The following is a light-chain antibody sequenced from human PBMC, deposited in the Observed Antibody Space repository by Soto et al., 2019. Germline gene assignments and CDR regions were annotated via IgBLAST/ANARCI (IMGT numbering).Light chain of an antibody. J-gene: IGLJ1*01. CDR2: EVS. Sequence: QSALXQPPSASGSPGQSVTISCTGTSSDVGGYNYVSWYQQHPGKAPKLMIYEVSKRPSGVPDRFSGSKSGNTASLTVSGLQAEDEADYYCSSYAGSNHFVFGTGTRSP. CDR1: SSDVGGYNY. V-gene: IGLV2-8*01. CDR3: SSYAGSNHFV.